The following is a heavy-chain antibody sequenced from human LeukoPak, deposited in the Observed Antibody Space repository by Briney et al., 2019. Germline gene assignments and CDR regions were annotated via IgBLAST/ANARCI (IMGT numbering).Heavy chain of an antibody. CDR1: GGSITNYN. V-gene: IGHV4-59*01. D-gene: IGHD6-13*01. Sequence: SETLSLTCTVSGGSITNYNWNWIRQPPGKGLEWIGYISYTGSTNYNPSLKSRVTISVDTSKNQFSLKLRSVTAADTAVYYCAREGYSSNWYDYWGQGTLVTVSS. CDR2: ISYTGST. CDR3: AREGYSSNWYDY. J-gene: IGHJ5*01.